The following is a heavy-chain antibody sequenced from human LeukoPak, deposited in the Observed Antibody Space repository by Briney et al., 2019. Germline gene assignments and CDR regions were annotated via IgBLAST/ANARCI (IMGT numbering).Heavy chain of an antibody. J-gene: IGHJ5*02. CDR1: GGSISSYY. D-gene: IGHD6-13*01. CDR2: IYYSGNT. CDR3: ARGRIPAGGLDLFDP. V-gene: IGHV4-59*01. Sequence: SETLSLTCTVSGGSISSYYWSWIRQPPGKGLEWIGYIYYSGNTNYNPSLKSRVTISVDTSKNQFSLKLTSVTTADTAVYYCARGRIPAGGLDLFDPWGQGTLVTVSS.